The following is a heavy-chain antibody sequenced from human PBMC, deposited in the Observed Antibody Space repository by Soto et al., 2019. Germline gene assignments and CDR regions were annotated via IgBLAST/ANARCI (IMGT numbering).Heavy chain of an antibody. CDR3: ASHGITGTTAGYGMDV. CDR1: GYTFTSYG. D-gene: IGHD1-7*01. J-gene: IGHJ6*02. V-gene: IGHV1-69*13. CDR2: IIPIFGTA. Sequence: SVKVSCKASGYTFTSYGISWVRQAPGQGLEWMGGIIPIFGTANYAQKFQGRVTITADESTSTAYMELSSLRSEDTAVYYCASHGITGTTAGYGMDVWGQGTTVTVSS.